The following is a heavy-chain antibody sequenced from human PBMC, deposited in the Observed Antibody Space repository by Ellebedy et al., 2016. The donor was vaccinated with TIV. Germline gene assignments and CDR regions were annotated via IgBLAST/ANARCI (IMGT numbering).Heavy chain of an antibody. Sequence: AASVTVSCKASGYTFTDYYVHWVRQAPGHGLEWMGWINPNSGGTIYAQKFQGRVTMTRDTSISTAYMELSRLKSDDTAVYYCARYISEYTSSWFNWFDPWGQGTLVTVSS. CDR3: ARYISEYTSSWFNWFDP. D-gene: IGHD6-13*01. CDR1: GYTFTDYY. CDR2: INPNSGGT. V-gene: IGHV1-2*02. J-gene: IGHJ5*02.